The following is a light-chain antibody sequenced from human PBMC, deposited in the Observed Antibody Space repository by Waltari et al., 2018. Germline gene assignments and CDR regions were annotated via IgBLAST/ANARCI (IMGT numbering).Light chain of an antibody. CDR2: WAS. V-gene: IGKV4-1*01. J-gene: IGKJ3*01. Sequence: DIVMTQSPDSLAVSLGERATINCKSSQSVLYSSNNKNYLAWYHHKPGQPPQLLIYWASTRESGVPDRFSGSGSGTDFTLTISSLQAEDVAVYYCQQYYSIPLTFGPGTKVDIK. CDR3: QQYYSIPLT. CDR1: QSVLYSSNNKNY.